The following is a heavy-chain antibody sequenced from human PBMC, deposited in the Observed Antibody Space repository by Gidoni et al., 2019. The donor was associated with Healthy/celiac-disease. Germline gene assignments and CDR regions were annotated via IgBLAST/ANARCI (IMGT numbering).Heavy chain of an antibody. V-gene: IGHV3-74*01. J-gene: IGHJ4*02. CDR3: ARGPRRGLITMIVVAHLGY. Sequence: EVQLVESGGGLVQPGGSLRLSCAASGFTFSSYWMHWVRQAPGKGLVWVSRINSDGSSTSYADSVKGRFTISRDNAKNTLYLQMNSLRAEDTAVYYCARGPRRGLITMIVVAHLGYWGQGTLVTVSS. CDR2: INSDGSST. D-gene: IGHD3-22*01. CDR1: GFTFSSYW.